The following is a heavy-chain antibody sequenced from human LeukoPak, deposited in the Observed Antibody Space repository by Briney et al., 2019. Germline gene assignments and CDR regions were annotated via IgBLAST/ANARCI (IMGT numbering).Heavy chain of an antibody. CDR1: GYTFTSYG. D-gene: IGHD1-26*01. J-gene: IGHJ4*02. V-gene: IGHV1-18*01. Sequence: AASVKVSCKASGYTFTSYGISWVRQAPGQGLEWMGWISAYNGNTNYAQKLQGRVTMTTDTSTSTAYMELRSLRSDDTAVYYCARVSGGSYFGGVWSDYWGQGTLVIVSS. CDR3: ARVSGGSYFGGVWSDY. CDR2: ISAYNGNT.